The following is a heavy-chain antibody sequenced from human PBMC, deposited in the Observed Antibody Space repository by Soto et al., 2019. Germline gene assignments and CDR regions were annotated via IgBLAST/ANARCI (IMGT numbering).Heavy chain of an antibody. V-gene: IGHV4-34*01. J-gene: IGHJ4*02. D-gene: IGHD5-18*01. CDR1: GLSFSGYY. CDR3: ARAYTAMGLFDY. CDR2: INHSGST. Sequence: SETLSLTCAVYGLSFSGYYWTWIRQPPGTGLEWIGEINHSGSTNYNPSLKSRVTISVDKSKNQFSLKLSSVTAADTAVYYCARAYTAMGLFDYWGQGTLVTVSS.